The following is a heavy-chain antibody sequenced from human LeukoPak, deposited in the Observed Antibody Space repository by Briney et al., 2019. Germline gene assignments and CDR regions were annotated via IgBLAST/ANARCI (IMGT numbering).Heavy chain of an antibody. J-gene: IGHJ4*02. CDR3: ARGVTAINDDY. Sequence: PGGSLRLSCAASGFTFSRSWMTWVRQAPGKGLEWVANIKEDGSAKNYVYSVRGRFTISRDNAQNSLFLQMDSLTAEDTAVYYCARGVTAINDDYWGQGTLVTVSS. D-gene: IGHD2-21*02. CDR2: IKEDGSAK. V-gene: IGHV3-7*03. CDR1: GFTFSRSW.